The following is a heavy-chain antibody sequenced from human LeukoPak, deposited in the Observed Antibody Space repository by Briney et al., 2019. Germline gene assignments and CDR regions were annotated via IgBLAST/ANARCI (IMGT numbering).Heavy chain of an antibody. CDR3: AKNSAITMVRGANFDY. CDR2: ISGSGGST. CDR1: GFTFSSYW. J-gene: IGHJ4*02. V-gene: IGHV3-23*01. D-gene: IGHD3-10*01. Sequence: GGSLRLSCAASGFTFSSYWMSWVRQAPGKGLEWVSAISGSGGSTYYADSVKGRFTISRDNSKNTLYLQMNSLRAEDTAVHYCAKNSAITMVRGANFDYWGQGTLVTVSS.